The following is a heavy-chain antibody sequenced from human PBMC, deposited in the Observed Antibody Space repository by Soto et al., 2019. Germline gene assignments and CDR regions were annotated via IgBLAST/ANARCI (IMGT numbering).Heavy chain of an antibody. CDR1: GGTFSSYA. V-gene: IGHV1-69*13. J-gene: IGHJ6*02. CDR2: IIPIFGTA. D-gene: IGHD3-22*01. Sequence: SVKVSCKASGGTFSSYAISWVRQAPGQGLEWMGGIIPIFGTANYAQKFQGRVTITADESTSTAYMELSSLRSEDTAVYYCARDTGFYDSSGYDPLRDGMDVWGQGTTVTV. CDR3: ARDTGFYDSSGYDPLRDGMDV.